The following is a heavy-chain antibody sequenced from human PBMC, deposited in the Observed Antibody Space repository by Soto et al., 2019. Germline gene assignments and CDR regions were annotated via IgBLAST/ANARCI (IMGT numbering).Heavy chain of an antibody. CDR2: IYTSGTT. Sequence: SETLSLTCTVSGRSMSGYHWSWIRQPAGERLEWIGRIYTSGTTDFNPSLKGRVTMSVDTSKNQFSLKLTSVTAADTALYYCAREDYYDTGYYVVWGQGTQVTVSS. CDR1: GRSMSGYH. V-gene: IGHV4-4*07. D-gene: IGHD3-9*01. J-gene: IGHJ4*02. CDR3: AREDYYDTGYYVV.